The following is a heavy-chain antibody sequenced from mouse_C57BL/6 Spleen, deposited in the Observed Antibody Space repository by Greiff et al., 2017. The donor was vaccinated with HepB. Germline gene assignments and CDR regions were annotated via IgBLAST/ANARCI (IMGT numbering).Heavy chain of an antibody. Sequence: EVQLQQSGPELVKPGASVKISCKASGYTFTDYYMNWVKQSHGKSLEWIGDINPNNGGTSYNQKFKGKATLTVDKSSSKAYMELRSLTSEDSAVYYCARSGGDGYYGWYVDVWGTGTTVTVSS. CDR1: GYTFTDYY. J-gene: IGHJ1*03. CDR2: INPNNGGT. CDR3: ARSGGDGYYGWYVDV. D-gene: IGHD2-3*01. V-gene: IGHV1-26*01.